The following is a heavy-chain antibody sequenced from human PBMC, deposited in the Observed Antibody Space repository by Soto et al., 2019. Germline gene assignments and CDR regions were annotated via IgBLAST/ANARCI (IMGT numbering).Heavy chain of an antibody. CDR1: GFTFKSYG. D-gene: IGHD1-1*01. Sequence: GGSLRLSCAASGFTFKSYGMHWVRQAPGKGLEWVAVISYDGNNKYYADSVKGRFTISRDIPKNMLYLQLNSLRAEDTAVYYCAKEGLYKTLDYWGQGTLVTVSS. CDR3: AKEGLYKTLDY. V-gene: IGHV3-30*18. J-gene: IGHJ4*02. CDR2: ISYDGNNK.